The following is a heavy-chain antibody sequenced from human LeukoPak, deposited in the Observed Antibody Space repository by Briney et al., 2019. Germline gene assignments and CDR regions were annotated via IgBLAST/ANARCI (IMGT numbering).Heavy chain of an antibody. CDR2: IYYSGST. CDR1: GGSISSSSYY. J-gene: IGHJ5*02. D-gene: IGHD2-2*01. CDR3: ARHLAPDRGDWFDP. Sequence: PSETLSHTCTVSGGSISSSSYYWGWIRQPPGKGLEWIGSIYYSGSTYYNPSLKSRVTISVDTSKNQFSLKLSSVTAADTAVYYCARHLAPDRGDWFDPWGQGTLVTVSS. V-gene: IGHV4-39*01.